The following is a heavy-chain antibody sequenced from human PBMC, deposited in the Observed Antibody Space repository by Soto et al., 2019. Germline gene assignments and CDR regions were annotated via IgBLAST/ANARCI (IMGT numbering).Heavy chain of an antibody. CDR3: TKLYKLEHLVMDV. V-gene: IGHV3-15*05. Sequence: GSLRGSCEASGFAFIVAWRTWFLRAPGKGLEWVGRIKSKPGGGTTDYAAPVKGRFTISRDDSKNTVYLQMNSLQAEDTALYYCTKLYKLEHLVMDVWRKRTT. D-gene: IGHD1-1*01. CDR1: GFAFIVAW. CDR2: IKSKPGGGTT. J-gene: IGHJ6*03.